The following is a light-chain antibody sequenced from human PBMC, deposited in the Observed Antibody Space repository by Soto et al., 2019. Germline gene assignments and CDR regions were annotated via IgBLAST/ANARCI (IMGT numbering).Light chain of an antibody. J-gene: IGLJ1*01. Sequence: QSVLTQPASVSGSPGPSITVSCTGTSNDVGAYNYVSWYQQHPGTAPKLMIYDVSNRPSGVSNRFSGSKSGNTASLTISGLQAEDEADYYCTSYTRSRTYVFGTGTKLTVL. V-gene: IGLV2-14*03. CDR2: DVS. CDR1: SNDVGAYNY. CDR3: TSYTRSRTYV.